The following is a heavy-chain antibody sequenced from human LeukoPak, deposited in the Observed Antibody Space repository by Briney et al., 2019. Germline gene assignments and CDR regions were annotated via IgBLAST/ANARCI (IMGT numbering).Heavy chain of an antibody. V-gene: IGHV3-48*02. CDR1: GFTFSRFG. J-gene: IGHJ4*02. Sequence: GGSLRLSCAASGFTFSRFGMNRVRQAPGKGLEWISYISSSSSAIYYADSVKGRFTISRDNAKNSLYLQMSSLRDEDTAVYYCAQKGGADHWGQGTLVTVSS. CDR2: ISSSSSAI. D-gene: IGHD2-15*01. CDR3: AQKGGADH.